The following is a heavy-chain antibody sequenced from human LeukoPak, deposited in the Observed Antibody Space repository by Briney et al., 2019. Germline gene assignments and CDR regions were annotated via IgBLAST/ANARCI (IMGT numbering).Heavy chain of an antibody. V-gene: IGHV3-7*01. CDR3: AKGDGYIDY. D-gene: IGHD6-13*01. CDR1: GFTFSSFW. Sequence: PGGSLRLSCAASGFTFSSFWMSWVRQAPGKGLEWVANIKQDGSEKYYVDSVKGRFTISRDSAKNSLYLQMNSLRAEDTAVYYCAKGDGYIDYWGQGTLVTVSS. CDR2: IKQDGSEK. J-gene: IGHJ4*02.